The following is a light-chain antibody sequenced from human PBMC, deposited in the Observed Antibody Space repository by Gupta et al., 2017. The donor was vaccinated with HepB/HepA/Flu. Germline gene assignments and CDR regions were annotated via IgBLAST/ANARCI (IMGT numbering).Light chain of an antibody. CDR2: NND. J-gene: IGLJ3*02. V-gene: IGLV1-44*01. CDR1: SAAIGANT. Sequence: QSVLSQPPSASGPPGQRVTISCSGSSAAIGANTVYWYQHLPGTAPKLLIYNNDERPSGVPDRFSGSKSGTSASLAISGLQAEDEAAYYCATWDDSLNGYMLGGGTKLTVL. CDR3: ATWDDSLNGYM.